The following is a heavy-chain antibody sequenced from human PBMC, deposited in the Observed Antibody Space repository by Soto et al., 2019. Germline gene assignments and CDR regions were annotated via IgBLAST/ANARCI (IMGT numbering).Heavy chain of an antibody. J-gene: IGHJ3*01. D-gene: IGHD3-16*01. CDR1: GFTFSHYA. CDR3: TREASSWGFAFDL. CDR2: IFGSGAPT. V-gene: IGHV3-23*01. Sequence: EVQLLESGGGLVQPGGSLRLYCAASGFTFSHYAMSWVHQAPGKGLQWVSTIFGSGAPTHYADSVKGRFGISRDNSHNMLFLEMYSLKDEDTAVYYCTREASSWGFAFDLWGQGTTVAVSS.